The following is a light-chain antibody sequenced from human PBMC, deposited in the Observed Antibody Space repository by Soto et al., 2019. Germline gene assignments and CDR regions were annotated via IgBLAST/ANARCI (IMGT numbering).Light chain of an antibody. V-gene: IGLV2-14*01. J-gene: IGLJ2*01. CDR2: DVS. CDR1: SSDVGGYKS. CDR3: SSYTTSTRI. Sequence: QSALTQPASVSGSPGQSITISCTGSSSDVGGYKSVSWYQQYPGKAPKLIIYDVSNRPSGVSNRFSGSKSGNTASLTISGLQAEDEADYYCSSYTTSTRIFGGGTKLTVL.